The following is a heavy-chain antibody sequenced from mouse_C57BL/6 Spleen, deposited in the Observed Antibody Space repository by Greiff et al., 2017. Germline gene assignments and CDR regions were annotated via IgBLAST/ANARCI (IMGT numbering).Heavy chain of an antibody. V-gene: IGHV1-9*01. J-gene: IGHJ2*01. D-gene: IGHD4-1*01. CDR2: IVPGSGST. CDR3: ARLGLDY. Sequence: VQLQQSGAELTKPGASVKLSCKATGYTFTGYWIEWVKQRPGHGLEWIGEIVPGSGSTHYNEKFKGKATLTADTSSNTAYMQLSSLTTADSAIYYCARLGLDYWGQGTTLTVSS. CDR1: GYTFTGYW.